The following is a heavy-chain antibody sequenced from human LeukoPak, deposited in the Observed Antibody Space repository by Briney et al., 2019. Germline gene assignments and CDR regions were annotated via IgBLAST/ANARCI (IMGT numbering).Heavy chain of an antibody. J-gene: IGHJ6*03. D-gene: IGHD6-13*01. CDR1: GGSMSSSSYY. Sequence: SETLSLTCTVSGGSMSSSSYYLGWIRQPPGKGLEWIGSMYYSGSTYYNPSLKSRVTISVDTSKNQFSLKLSSVTAADTAVYFCARHVYSSSWIYYYYYMDVWGKGTTVTVSS. CDR2: MYYSGST. CDR3: ARHVYSSSWIYYYYYMDV. V-gene: IGHV4-39*01.